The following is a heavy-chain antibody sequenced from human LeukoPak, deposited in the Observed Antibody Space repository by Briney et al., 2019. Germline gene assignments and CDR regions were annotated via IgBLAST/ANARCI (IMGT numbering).Heavy chain of an antibody. J-gene: IGHJ4*02. V-gene: IGHV3-30*02. CDR2: IRYDGSNK. CDR3: AKLGRGYSYGFDY. D-gene: IGHD5-18*01. Sequence: GGSLRLSCAASGFTFSSYWMHWVRQAPGKGLEWVAFIRYDGSNKYYADSVKGRFTISRDNSKNTLYLQMNSLRAEDTAVYYCAKLGRGYSYGFDYWGQGTLVTVSS. CDR1: GFTFSSYW.